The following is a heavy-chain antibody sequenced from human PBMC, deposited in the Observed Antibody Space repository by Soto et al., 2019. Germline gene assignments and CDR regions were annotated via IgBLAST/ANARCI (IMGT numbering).Heavy chain of an antibody. CDR3: ARLSGDYYGSDV. J-gene: IGHJ6*02. D-gene: IGHD3-10*01. V-gene: IGHV4-59*01. Sequence: KLSETLSLTCTVSGGSISSYYWNWIRQPPGKGLEWIGDIYYSGSTNYSPSLKSRVTMSVDTSKNQFSLKLSSVTAADSAVYYCARLSGDYYGSDVWGQGTTVTVSS. CDR2: IYYSGST. CDR1: GGSISSYY.